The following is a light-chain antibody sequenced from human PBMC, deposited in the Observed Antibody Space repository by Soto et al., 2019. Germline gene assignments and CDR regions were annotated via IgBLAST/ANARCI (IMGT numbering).Light chain of an antibody. CDR2: VAS. J-gene: IGKJ5*01. Sequence: ETVMTQSPAALSVSPGERATLSCRASQSVSSNVAWYQQTTGHAPSILIYVASTRAAGSPDRFSGSGSGAEVTLTISSRQAQDVSVDYCQQYNNWPPVTFGQGTRLDIK. CDR3: QQYNNWPPVT. V-gene: IGKV3-15*01. CDR1: QSVSSN.